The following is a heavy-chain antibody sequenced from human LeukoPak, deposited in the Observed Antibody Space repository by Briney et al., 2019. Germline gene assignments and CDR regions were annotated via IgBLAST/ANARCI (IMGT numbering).Heavy chain of an antibody. CDR3: ARAPNPYDILTGYRPPY. CDR1: GGTFSSYA. J-gene: IGHJ4*02. Sequence: WASVKVSCKASGGTFSSYAISWVRQAPGQGLEWMGRIIPILGIANYAQKFQGRVTITADKSTSTAYMELSSLRSEDTAVYYCARAPNPYDILTGYRPPYWGQGTLVTVSS. CDR2: IIPILGIA. D-gene: IGHD3-9*01. V-gene: IGHV1-69*04.